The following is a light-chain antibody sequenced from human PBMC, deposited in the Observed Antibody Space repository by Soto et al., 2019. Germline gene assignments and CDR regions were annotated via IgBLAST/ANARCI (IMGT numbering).Light chain of an antibody. CDR2: DAS. V-gene: IGKV3-11*01. Sequence: EIVLTQSPATLSLSPGERATLSCRASQSVSSYLAWYQQKPGQAPRLLIYDASTKATGIPARFSGSGSGTDFTLTIISLEPEDGAVYYCQQRSNWPPYTFGQGTKVEIK. CDR3: QQRSNWPPYT. J-gene: IGKJ2*01. CDR1: QSVSSY.